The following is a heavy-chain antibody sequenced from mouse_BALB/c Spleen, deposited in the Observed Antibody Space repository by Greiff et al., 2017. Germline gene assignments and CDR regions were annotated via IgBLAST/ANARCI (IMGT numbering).Heavy chain of an antibody. Sequence: VQLQQSGPGLVAPSQSLSITCTVSGFSLTSYGVHWVRQPPGKGLEWLGVIWAGGSTNYNSALMSRLSISKDNSKSQVFLKMNSLQTDDTAMYYCARDDYYGSSYGAYWGQGTLVTVSA. CDR2: IWAGGST. J-gene: IGHJ3*01. CDR1: GFSLTSYG. D-gene: IGHD1-1*01. V-gene: IGHV2-9*02. CDR3: ARDDYYGSSYGAY.